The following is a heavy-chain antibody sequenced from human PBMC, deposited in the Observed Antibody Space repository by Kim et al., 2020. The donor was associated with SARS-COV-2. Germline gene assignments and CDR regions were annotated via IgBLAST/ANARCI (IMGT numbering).Heavy chain of an antibody. CDR3: ARDRACTSTSCYTGYWFDP. CDR2: ISYDGSNK. D-gene: IGHD2-2*02. Sequence: GGSLRLSCAASGFTFSSYAMHWVRQAPGKGLEWVAVISYDGSNKYYADSVKGRFTISRDNSKNTLYLQMNSLRAEDTSVYYCARDRACTSTSCYTGYWFDPWGQGTLVTVSS. V-gene: IGHV3-30-3*01. CDR1: GFTFSSYA. J-gene: IGHJ5*02.